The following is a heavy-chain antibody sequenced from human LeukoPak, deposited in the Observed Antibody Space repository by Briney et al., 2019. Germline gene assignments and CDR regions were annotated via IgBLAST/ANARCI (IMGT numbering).Heavy chain of an antibody. D-gene: IGHD2-21*01. CDR3: ARVYSVYYGMDV. CDR1: GGSISSYY. CDR2: IYYSGST. V-gene: IGHV4-59*12. J-gene: IGHJ6*02. Sequence: SETLSLTCTVSGGSISSYYWSWIRQPPGKGLEWIGYIYYSGSTNYNPSLKSRVTISVDTSKNHFSLKLSSVTAADTAVYYCARVYSVYYGMDVWGQGTTVTVSS.